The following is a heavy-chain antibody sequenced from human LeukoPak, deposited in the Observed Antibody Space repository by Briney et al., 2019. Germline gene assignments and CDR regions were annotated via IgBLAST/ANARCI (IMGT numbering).Heavy chain of an antibody. CDR2: ISGSGGST. CDR1: GFTFSSYA. CDR3: AKDPLVVAAIRYFDY. V-gene: IGHV3-23*01. Sequence: PGGSLRLSCAASGFTFSSYAMSWVRQPPGKGLGWVSAISGSGGSTYYADSVKGRFTLSRDNSKNTLYLQMNSLRAEDTAVYYRAKDPLVVAAIRYFDYWGQGTLVTVSS. D-gene: IGHD2-15*01. J-gene: IGHJ4*02.